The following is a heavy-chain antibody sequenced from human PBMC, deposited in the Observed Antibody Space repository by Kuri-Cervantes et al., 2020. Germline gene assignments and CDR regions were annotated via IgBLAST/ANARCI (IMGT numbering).Heavy chain of an antibody. CDR1: GYTFTGYY. CDR2: ISAYNGNT. CDR3: ARTPSSGWYRDDAFDI. D-gene: IGHD6-19*01. V-gene: IGHV1-18*04. J-gene: IGHJ3*02. Sequence: ASVKVSCKASGYTFTGYYMHWVRQAPGQGLEWMGWISAYNGNTNYAQKLQGRVTMTTDTSTSTAYMELRSLRSEDTAVYYCARTPSSGWYRDDAFDIWGQGTMVTVSS.